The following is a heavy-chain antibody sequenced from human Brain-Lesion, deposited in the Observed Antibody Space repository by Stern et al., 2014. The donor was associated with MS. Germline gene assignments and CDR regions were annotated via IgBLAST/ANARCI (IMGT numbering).Heavy chain of an antibody. Sequence: EVQLVESGAEVKKPGESLKISCEASGYLFDDYWIGWVRQMSGRGLELVAIIFPRDSNTRYSPSVQGQVTISAKKPTSPAFLRGSSLKASDTAMYYCARSPATPSGYDRFDYWGQGALVTVSS. CDR3: ARSPATPSGYDRFDY. CDR1: GYLFDDYW. CDR2: IFPRDSNT. V-gene: IGHV5-51*04. D-gene: IGHD5-12*01. J-gene: IGHJ4*02.